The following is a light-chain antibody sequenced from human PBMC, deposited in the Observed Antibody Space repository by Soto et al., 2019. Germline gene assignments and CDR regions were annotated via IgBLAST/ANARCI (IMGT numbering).Light chain of an antibody. CDR3: VAWDDSLSGYV. V-gene: IGLV1-47*01. J-gene: IGLJ1*01. CDR1: SSNIGRDY. Sequence: QSVLTQPPSVSGTPGQRVNISCSGSSSNIGRDYVYWYQQFPGTAPKLLIYRGNQRPSRVPDRFSGSKSGTSASLAISGLRSDDESDYYCVAWDDSLSGYVFGTGTKVTVL. CDR2: RGN.